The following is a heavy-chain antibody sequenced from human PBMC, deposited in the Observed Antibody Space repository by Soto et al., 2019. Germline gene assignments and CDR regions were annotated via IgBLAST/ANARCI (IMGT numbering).Heavy chain of an antibody. D-gene: IGHD3-22*01. J-gene: IGHJ4*02. CDR3: SYYYDSSGYYGWDY. V-gene: IGHV1-69*13. Sequence: SVKGSFKASGGTFSSYAISWGRQAPGQGLEWMGGIIPIFGTANYAQKFQGRVTITADESTSTAYMELSSVRSEDTAVYYCSYYYDSSGYYGWDYWGQGTLVTVSS. CDR1: GGTFSSYA. CDR2: IIPIFGTA.